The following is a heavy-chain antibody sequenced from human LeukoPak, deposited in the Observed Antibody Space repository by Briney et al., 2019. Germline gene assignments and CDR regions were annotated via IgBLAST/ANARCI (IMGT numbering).Heavy chain of an antibody. Sequence: ASVKVSCKASGYTFTSYAMHWVRQAPGQRLEWMGWINAGNGNTKYSQKFQGRVTITRDTSASTAYMELSSLRSEDTAVYYCARPPRSSRDYYYGMDVWGQGTTVTVSS. D-gene: IGHD6-13*01. CDR2: INAGNGNT. CDR1: GYTFTSYA. CDR3: ARPPRSSRDYYYGMDV. V-gene: IGHV1-3*01. J-gene: IGHJ6*02.